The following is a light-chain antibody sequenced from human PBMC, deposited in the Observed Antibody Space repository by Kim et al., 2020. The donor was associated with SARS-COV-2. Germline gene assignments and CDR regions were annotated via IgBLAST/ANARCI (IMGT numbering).Light chain of an antibody. J-gene: IGLJ3*02. CDR2: GDN. CDR1: SGSIAGSY. Sequence: DSIAATRSSGSIAGSYVHWYQERPSSAPTTVVYGDNQRPDGDPDRYSGSSDSAANSASLTVSGLRTEDEADYYCQSYDSTKDCVFGGGTQLTVL. V-gene: IGLV6-57*03. CDR3: QSYDSTKDCV.